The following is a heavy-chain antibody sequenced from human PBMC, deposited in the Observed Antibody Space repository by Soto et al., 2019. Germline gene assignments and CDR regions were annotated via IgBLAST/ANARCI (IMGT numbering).Heavy chain of an antibody. CDR3: ARRAEGFDY. CDR1: GFTFSSYA. Sequence: QVQLVESGGGVVQPGRSLRLSCAASGFTFSSYAMHWVRQAPGKGLEGVAVISYDGSNKYYADSVKGRFTISRDNSKNTLYLQMNSLRAEDTAVYYCARRAEGFDYWGQGTLVTVSS. J-gene: IGHJ4*02. V-gene: IGHV3-30-3*01. CDR2: ISYDGSNK.